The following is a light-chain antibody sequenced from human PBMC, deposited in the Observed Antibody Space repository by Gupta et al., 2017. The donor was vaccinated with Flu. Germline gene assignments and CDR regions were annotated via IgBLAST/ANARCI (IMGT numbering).Light chain of an antibody. CDR2: DVS. J-gene: IGLJ1*01. V-gene: IGLV2-23*02. CDR1: SVNVGSYSL. CDR3: CAYAGSDTFDV. Sequence: ITISCTGPSVNVGSYSLVSWYQQRAGQAPKLILYDVSKRPSGVSGRFSGSKSGDTASLTISGLQAEDEAHYYCCAYAGSDTFDVFGTGTKVTVL.